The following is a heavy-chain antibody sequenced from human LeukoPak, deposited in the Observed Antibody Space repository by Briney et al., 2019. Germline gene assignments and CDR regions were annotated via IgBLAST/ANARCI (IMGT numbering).Heavy chain of an antibody. Sequence: PGGSLRLSCAASGFTFSSYAMHWVRQAPGKGLEWVAVISYDGSNKYYADSVKGRFTISRDNTKNTLYLQMNSLRAEDTAVYYCARDRARTVVRMTYGMDVWGKGTTVTVSS. CDR3: ARDRARTVVRMTYGMDV. CDR2: ISYDGSNK. D-gene: IGHD4-23*01. J-gene: IGHJ6*04. CDR1: GFTFSSYA. V-gene: IGHV3-30-3*01.